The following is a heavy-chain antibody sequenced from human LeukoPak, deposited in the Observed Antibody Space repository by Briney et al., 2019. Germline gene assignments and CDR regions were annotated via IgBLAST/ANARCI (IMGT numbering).Heavy chain of an antibody. V-gene: IGHV4-34*01. D-gene: IGHD2-2*01. CDR3: ASSTSWSNWFDP. CDR1: GGSLSGYY. CDR2: INHSGST. Sequence: SETLSLTCAVYGGSLSGYYWSWIRQPPGKGLEWIGEINHSGSTNYNPSLKSRVTISVDTSKNQFSLKLSSVTAADTAVYYCASSTSWSNWFDPWGQGTLVTVSS. J-gene: IGHJ5*02.